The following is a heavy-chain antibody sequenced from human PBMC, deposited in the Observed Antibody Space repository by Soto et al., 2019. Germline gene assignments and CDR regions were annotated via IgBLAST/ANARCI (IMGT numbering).Heavy chain of an antibody. Sequence: QVQLVQSGAEVKKPGSSVKVSCKASGGTFSSYAISWVRQAPGQGLEWMGGITPIFGTANYAQKFQGRVTITADKSTSTAYMELSSLISKDTAVYYCASVFDGAARYYYYGMDVWGQGTTVTVSS. J-gene: IGHJ6*02. D-gene: IGHD6-6*01. CDR2: ITPIFGTA. V-gene: IGHV1-69*06. CDR3: ASVFDGAARYYYYGMDV. CDR1: GGTFSSYA.